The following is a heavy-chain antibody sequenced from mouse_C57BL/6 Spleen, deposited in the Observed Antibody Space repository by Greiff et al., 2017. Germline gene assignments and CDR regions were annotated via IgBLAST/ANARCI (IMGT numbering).Heavy chain of an antibody. CDR1: GYTFTDYY. CDR3: ARSWGGFDY. J-gene: IGHJ2*01. CDR2: INPNNGGT. Sequence: VQLQQSGPELVKPGASVKISCKASGYTFTDYYMNWVKQSHGKSLEWIGDINPNNGGTSYNQKFKGKATLTVDKSSSTAYMELRSLTSEDSAVYYCARSWGGFDYWGQGTTLTVSS. V-gene: IGHV1-26*01.